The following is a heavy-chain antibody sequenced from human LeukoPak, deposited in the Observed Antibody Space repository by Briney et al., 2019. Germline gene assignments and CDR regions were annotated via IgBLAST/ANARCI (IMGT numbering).Heavy chain of an antibody. J-gene: IGHJ4*02. CDR1: GGTFSSYA. CDR3: ARWGYCSSTSCCGYFDY. D-gene: IGHD2-2*01. Sequence: SVKVSCKASGGTFSSYAISWVRQAPGQGLEWMGGIIPIFGTANYAQKFQGRVTITTDESTSTAYMELSSLRSEDTAVYYCARWGYCSSTSCCGYFDYWGQGTLVTVSS. CDR2: IIPIFGTA. V-gene: IGHV1-69*05.